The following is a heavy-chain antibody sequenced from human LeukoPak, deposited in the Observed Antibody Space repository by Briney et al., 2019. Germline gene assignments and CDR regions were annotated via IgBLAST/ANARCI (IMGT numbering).Heavy chain of an antibody. CDR2: IWFDGSNK. CDR3: ASSAGALIDC. Sequence: GRSLRLSCAASGFTFSHYGMHWLRQAPGKGLEWVAVIWFDGSNKFYADSVKGRFTISRDNSKNTLYLQMNSLRAEDTAVYYCASSAGALIDCWGQGTLVIVSS. D-gene: IGHD6-19*01. CDR1: GFTFSHYG. V-gene: IGHV3-33*08. J-gene: IGHJ4*02.